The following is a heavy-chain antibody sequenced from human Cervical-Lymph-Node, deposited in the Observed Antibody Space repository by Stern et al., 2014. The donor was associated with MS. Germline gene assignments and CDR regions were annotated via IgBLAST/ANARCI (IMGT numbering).Heavy chain of an antibody. CDR2: ITWNSVSV. CDR1: GFTFADYA. D-gene: IGHD3-3*01. CDR3: AKGSGGSGYYPVALDY. J-gene: IGHJ4*02. V-gene: IGHV3-9*01. Sequence: EVQLVESGAGLVQPGRSLRLSCAASGFTFADYAMHWVRQAPGQSLEWGSGITWNSVSVGYAYSVKGRFTISRDNAKNSLYLQMNSLRGDDTALYYCAKGSGGSGYYPVALDYWGQGTLVTVSS.